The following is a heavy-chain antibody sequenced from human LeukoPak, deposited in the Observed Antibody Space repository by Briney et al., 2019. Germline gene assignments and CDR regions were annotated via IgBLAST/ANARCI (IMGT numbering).Heavy chain of an antibody. CDR2: IIPIFGTA. CDR3: ARGTLRYSYGSYYYYMDV. V-gene: IGHV1-69*13. CDR1: GYTFTSYD. J-gene: IGHJ6*03. Sequence: SVKVSCKASGYTFTSYDINWVRQAPGQGLEWMGGIIPIFGTANYAQKFQGRVTITADESTSTAYMELSSLRSEDTAVYYCARGTLRYSYGSYYYYMDVWGKGTTVTVSS. D-gene: IGHD5-18*01.